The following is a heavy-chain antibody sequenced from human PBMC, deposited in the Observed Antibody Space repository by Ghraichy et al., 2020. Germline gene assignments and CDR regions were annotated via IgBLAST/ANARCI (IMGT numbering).Heavy chain of an antibody. CDR3: AKVGASITMIVVVPDY. J-gene: IGHJ4*02. V-gene: IGHV3-23*01. D-gene: IGHD3-22*01. Sequence: GESLNISCAASGFTFSSYAMSWVRQAPGKGLEWVSAISGSGGSTYYADSVKGRFTISRDNSKNTLYLQMNSLRAEDTAVYYCAKVGASITMIVVVPDYWGQGTLVTVSS. CDR2: ISGSGGST. CDR1: GFTFSSYA.